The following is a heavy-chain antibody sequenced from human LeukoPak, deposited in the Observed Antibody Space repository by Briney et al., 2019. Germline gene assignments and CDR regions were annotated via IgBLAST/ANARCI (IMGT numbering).Heavy chain of an antibody. Sequence: GESLKISCKGSGYIFTTYWIGWVRQMPGKGLEWMGIIYPGDSDTRYSPSFQGQVTMSADKSISTAYLQWSSLKASDTAMYYCARSSSWGQDAFDIWGQGTMVTVSS. CDR2: IYPGDSDT. CDR3: ARSSSWGQDAFDI. CDR1: GYIFTTYW. V-gene: IGHV5-51*01. J-gene: IGHJ3*02. D-gene: IGHD6-6*01.